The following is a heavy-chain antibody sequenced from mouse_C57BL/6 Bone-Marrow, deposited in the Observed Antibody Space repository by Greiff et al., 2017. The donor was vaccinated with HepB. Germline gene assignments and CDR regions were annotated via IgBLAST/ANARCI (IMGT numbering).Heavy chain of an antibody. CDR2: IYPGSGST. CDR1: GYTFTSYW. Sequence: QVQLQQPGAELVKPGASVKMSCKASGYTFTSYWITWVKQRPGQGLEWIGDIYPGSGSTNYNEKVKSKATLTVDTSSSTAYMQLSSLTSEDSAVYYCARRGNDGKSGLADWGQGTLVTVSA. CDR3: ARRGNDGKSGLAD. J-gene: IGHJ3*01. V-gene: IGHV1-55*01. D-gene: IGHD2-2*01.